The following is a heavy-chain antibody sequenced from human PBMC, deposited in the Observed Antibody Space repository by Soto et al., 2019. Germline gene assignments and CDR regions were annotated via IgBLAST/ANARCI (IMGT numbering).Heavy chain of an antibody. Sequence: QVQLQESGPGLVKPSGTLSLTCAVSGGSISSSNWWSWVRQPPGKGLEWIGEIYHSGSTNYNPSLKTRVTRSVDKSKDQFSLKLSSGTAAGAAVYYCARIAVAGTRFDYWGQGTLVTVSS. CDR2: IYHSGST. D-gene: IGHD6-19*01. J-gene: IGHJ4*02. CDR3: ARIAVAGTRFDY. CDR1: GGSISSSNW. V-gene: IGHV4-4*02.